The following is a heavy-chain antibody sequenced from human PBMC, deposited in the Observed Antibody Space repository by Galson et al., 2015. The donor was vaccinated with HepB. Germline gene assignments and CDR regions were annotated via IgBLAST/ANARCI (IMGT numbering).Heavy chain of an antibody. J-gene: IGHJ4*02. CDR2: ISAYNGNT. D-gene: IGHD6-13*01. CDR3: ARDPSYSSSGGWAWDY. CDR1: GYTFTSYG. Sequence: SVKVSCKASGYTFTSYGISWVRQAPGQGLEWMGWISAYNGNTNYAQKLQGRVTMTTDTSTSTAYMELRSLRSDDTAVYYCARDPSYSSSGGWAWDYWGQGTLVTVSS. V-gene: IGHV1-18*04.